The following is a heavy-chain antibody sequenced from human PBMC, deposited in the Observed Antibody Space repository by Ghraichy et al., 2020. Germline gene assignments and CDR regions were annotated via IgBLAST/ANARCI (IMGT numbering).Heavy chain of an antibody. D-gene: IGHD6-19*01. V-gene: IGHV4-34*01. J-gene: IGHJ4*02. CDR1: GGSFSGYY. Sequence: SETLSLTCAVYGGSFSGYYWSWIRQPPGKGLEWIGEINHSGSTNYNPSLKSRVTISVDTSKNQFSLKLSSVTAADTAVYYCARAVAGTRDYWGQGTLVTVSS. CDR3: ARAVAGTRDY. CDR2: INHSGST.